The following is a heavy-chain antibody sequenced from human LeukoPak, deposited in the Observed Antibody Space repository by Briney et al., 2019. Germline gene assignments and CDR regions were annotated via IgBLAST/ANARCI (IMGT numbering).Heavy chain of an antibody. CDR3: AKDVRGAVNWFDP. Sequence: GGSLRLSCAASGFTFSTYAMSWVRQAPGKGLEWVSTISNDGGRTYYVDSVKGRFTISRDNSKNTLYLQMNSLRAEDTAVYCCAKDVRGAVNWFDPWGQGTLVTVSS. V-gene: IGHV3-23*01. CDR2: ISNDGGRT. J-gene: IGHJ5*02. D-gene: IGHD3-10*02. CDR1: GFTFSTYA.